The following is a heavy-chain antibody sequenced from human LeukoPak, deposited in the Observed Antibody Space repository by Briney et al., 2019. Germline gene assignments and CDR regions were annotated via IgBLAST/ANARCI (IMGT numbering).Heavy chain of an antibody. CDR3: AKGRVWFGELLFTMDV. Sequence: GGSLRLSCAASGFTFSSYAMSWVRQAPGKGLEWVAVVSSDATNKYYADSVKGRFTISRENSKNTLYLQMNSLRGEDTAVYYCAKGRVWFGELLFTMDVWGQGTTVTVSS. V-gene: IGHV3-30*18. D-gene: IGHD3-10*01. J-gene: IGHJ6*02. CDR1: GFTFSSYA. CDR2: VSSDATNK.